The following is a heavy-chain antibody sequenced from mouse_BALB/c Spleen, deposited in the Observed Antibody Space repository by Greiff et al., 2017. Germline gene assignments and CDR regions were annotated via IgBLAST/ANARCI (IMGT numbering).Heavy chain of an antibody. CDR1: GYTFTSYY. J-gene: IGHJ2*01. Sequence: VQLQPSGPELVKPGASVRISCKASGYTFTSYYIHWVKQRPGQGLEWIGWIYPGNVNTKYNEKFKGKATLTADKSSSTAYMQLSSLTSEDSAVYFCSRLDYGSSYAFDYWGQGTTLTVSS. D-gene: IGHD1-1*01. V-gene: IGHV1S56*01. CDR2: IYPGNVNT. CDR3: SRLDYGSSYAFDY.